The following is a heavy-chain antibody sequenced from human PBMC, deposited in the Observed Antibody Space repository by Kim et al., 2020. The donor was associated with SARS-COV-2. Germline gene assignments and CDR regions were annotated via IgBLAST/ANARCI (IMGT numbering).Heavy chain of an antibody. CDR1: GGTFSSYA. CDR3: ARSGKQLVHYPYYYYYMDV. J-gene: IGHJ6*03. D-gene: IGHD6-6*01. V-gene: IGHV1-69*13. CDR2: IIPIFGTA. Sequence: SVKVSCKASGGTFSSYAISWVRQAPGQGLEWMGGIIPIFGTANYAQKFQGRVTITADESTSTAYMELSSLRSEDTAVYYCARSGKQLVHYPYYYYYMDVWGKGTTVTVSS.